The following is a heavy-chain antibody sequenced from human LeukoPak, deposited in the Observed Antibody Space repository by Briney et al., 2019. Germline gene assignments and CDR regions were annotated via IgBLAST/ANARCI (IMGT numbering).Heavy chain of an antibody. D-gene: IGHD3-22*01. V-gene: IGHV3-21*01. CDR1: GFTFSSYS. Sequence: KAGGSLRLSCAASGFTFSSYSMNWVRQAPGKGLEWVSSISSSSSYIYYADSVKGRFTISRDNAKNSLYLQMNSLRAEDTAVYYCARRVGDSSGYYYYYYGMDVWGQGTTVTVSS. CDR3: ARRVGDSSGYYYYYYGMDV. J-gene: IGHJ6*02. CDR2: ISSSSSYI.